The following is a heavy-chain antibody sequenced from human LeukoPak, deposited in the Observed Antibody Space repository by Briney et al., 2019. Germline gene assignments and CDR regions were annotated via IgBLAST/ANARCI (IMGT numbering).Heavy chain of an antibody. Sequence: GGSLRPSCAGSEFTFSSYWMSWVRQAPGKGLEWVAYIKPDGSEDYYVDSVKGRFTISRDNAESSLYLQMNSLRVEDTAVYYCTRGDSASKIDYWGQGTLVTVSS. CDR1: EFTFSSYW. D-gene: IGHD3-22*01. J-gene: IGHJ4*02. V-gene: IGHV3-7*01. CDR2: IKPDGSED. CDR3: TRGDSASKIDY.